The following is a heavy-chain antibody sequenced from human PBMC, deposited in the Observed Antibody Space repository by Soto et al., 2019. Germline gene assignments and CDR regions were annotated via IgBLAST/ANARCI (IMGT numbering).Heavy chain of an antibody. CDR1: GGSISSYY. Sequence: QVQLQESGPGLVKPSETLSLTCTVSGGSISSYYWSWIRQPPGKGLEWIGYIYYSGSTNYNPSLKSRVTISVDTSKNQFSLKLSSVTAADTAVYYCAREYRYYDFWSGYLPTDYYYYGMDVWGQGTTVTVSS. CDR3: AREYRYYDFWSGYLPTDYYYYGMDV. J-gene: IGHJ6*02. CDR2: IYYSGST. V-gene: IGHV4-59*01. D-gene: IGHD3-3*01.